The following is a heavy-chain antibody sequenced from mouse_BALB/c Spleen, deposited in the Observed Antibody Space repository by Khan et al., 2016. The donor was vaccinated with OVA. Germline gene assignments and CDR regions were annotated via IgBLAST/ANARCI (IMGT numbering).Heavy chain of an antibody. Sequence: EVQLQESGPGLVKPSQSLSLTCTVTGYSITSGYAWNWIRQFPGNKLEWMGYISYSGVTSYTPSLKSRISITRDTSKNQLFLQLTSVTTEDTATYYCARGNCYGYYFDYWGQGTTLTVSS. V-gene: IGHV3-2*02. J-gene: IGHJ2*01. CDR3: ARGNCYGYYFDY. CDR2: ISYSGVT. D-gene: IGHD1-1*01. CDR1: GYSITSGYA.